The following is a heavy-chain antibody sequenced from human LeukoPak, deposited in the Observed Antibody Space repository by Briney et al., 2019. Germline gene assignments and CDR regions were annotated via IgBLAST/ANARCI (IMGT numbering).Heavy chain of an antibody. J-gene: IGHJ4*02. CDR1: GFTFGDYA. V-gene: IGHV3-49*04. CDR3: TREQTRYY. CDR2: IRSKVYGGTP. Sequence: GGSLRLSCTASGFTFGDYAMTWARQAPGKGLEWVGFIRSKVYGGTPEYAASVKGRFTISRDDSQGIAYLQMNSLKTEDTAVYYCTREQTRYYWGQGTLVTVSS.